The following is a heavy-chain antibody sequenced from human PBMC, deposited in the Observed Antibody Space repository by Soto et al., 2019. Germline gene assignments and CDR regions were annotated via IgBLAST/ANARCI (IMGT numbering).Heavy chain of an antibody. J-gene: IGHJ3*02. D-gene: IGHD6-19*01. CDR2: ISWNSGSI. Sequence: EVQLVESGGGLVQPGRSLRLSCAASGFTFDDYAMHWVRQAPGKGLEWVSGISWNSGSIGYADSVKGRFTISRDNAKNYLYLQMNSLRAEDTALYYCAKDTEQWLVSGGAFDIWGQGTMVTVSS. V-gene: IGHV3-9*01. CDR1: GFTFDDYA. CDR3: AKDTEQWLVSGGAFDI.